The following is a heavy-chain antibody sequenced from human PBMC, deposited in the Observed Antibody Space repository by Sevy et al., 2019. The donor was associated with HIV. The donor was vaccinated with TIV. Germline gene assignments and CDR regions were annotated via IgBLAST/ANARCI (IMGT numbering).Heavy chain of an antibody. CDR2: IYTSGST. V-gene: IGHV4-4*07. Sequence: SETLSLTCTVSGGSISSYYWSWIRQPAGKGLEWIGRIYTSGSTNYNPSLKSRVTMSVDTSKNQFSLKLSAVTATDTAVYYCAGSGYCSSTSCYPYYYYGMDVWGQGTTVTVSS. CDR3: AGSGYCSSTSCYPYYYYGMDV. CDR1: GGSISSYY. D-gene: IGHD2-2*01. J-gene: IGHJ6*02.